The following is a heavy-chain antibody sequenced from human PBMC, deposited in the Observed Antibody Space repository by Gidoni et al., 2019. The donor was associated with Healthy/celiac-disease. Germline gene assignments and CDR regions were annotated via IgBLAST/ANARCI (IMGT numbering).Heavy chain of an antibody. V-gene: IGHV3-43*02. CDR2: ISGDGGST. D-gene: IGHD2-2*01. CDR1: GFTFDDYA. CDR3: AKDITRVVVPASYGRSYYYYGMDV. Sequence: EVQLVASGGGVVQPGGSLRLSCAASGFTFDDYAMHWVRQAPGKGLEWVSLISGDGGSTYYADSVKGRFTISRDNSKNSLYLQMNSLRTEDTALYYCAKDITRVVVPASYGRSYYYYGMDVWGQGTTVTVSS. J-gene: IGHJ6*02.